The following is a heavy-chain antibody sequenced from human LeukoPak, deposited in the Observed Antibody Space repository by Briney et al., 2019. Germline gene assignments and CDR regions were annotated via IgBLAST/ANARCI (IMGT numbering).Heavy chain of an antibody. D-gene: IGHD3-22*01. CDR1: GGSMSSYY. Sequence: LETLSLXCTVSGGSMSSYYWSWIRQPAGKGLEWIGRIYSSGSTNYNPSLKSRVTMSVDTSKNQFSLKLSSVTAADTAVYYCARGNYYYDNSGSNWFDPWGQGTLVTVSS. J-gene: IGHJ5*02. CDR2: IYSSGST. V-gene: IGHV4-4*07. CDR3: ARGNYYYDNSGSNWFDP.